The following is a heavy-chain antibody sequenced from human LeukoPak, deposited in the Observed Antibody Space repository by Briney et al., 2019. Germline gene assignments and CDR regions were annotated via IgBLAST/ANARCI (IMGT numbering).Heavy chain of an antibody. CDR3: ARSLYRYSSSWYAGDY. J-gene: IGHJ4*02. Sequence: SVKVSCKASGGTFISYAISWVRQAPGQGLEWMGGIIPIFGTANYAQKFQGRVTITTDESTSTAYMELSSLRSEDTAVYYCARSLYRYSSSWYAGDYWGQGTLVTVSS. CDR2: IIPIFGTA. D-gene: IGHD6-13*01. CDR1: GGTFISYA. V-gene: IGHV1-69*05.